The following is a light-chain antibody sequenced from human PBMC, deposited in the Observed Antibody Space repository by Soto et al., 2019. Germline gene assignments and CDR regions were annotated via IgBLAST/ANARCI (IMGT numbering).Light chain of an antibody. CDR1: SSNIGAHYD. Sequence: QPVLTQPPSVSGAPGQRVTISCTGSSSNIGAHYDVHWYQQLPGTAPKLLIFGNNYRPSGVPDRFSGSKSGTSASLAITGLQAEDEADYYCQSYDGSLSAVIFGGGTKLTVL. CDR2: GNN. V-gene: IGLV1-40*01. CDR3: QSYDGSLSAVI. J-gene: IGLJ2*01.